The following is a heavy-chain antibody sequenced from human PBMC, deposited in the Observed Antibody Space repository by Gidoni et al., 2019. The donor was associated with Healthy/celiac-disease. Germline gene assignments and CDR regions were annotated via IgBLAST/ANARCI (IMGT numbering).Heavy chain of an antibody. J-gene: IGHJ4*02. CDR1: GFTFSSYG. Sequence: VQPGRSLRLSCAASGFTFSSYGMHWVRQAPGKGLEWVAVISYDGSNKYYADSVKGRFTISRDNSKNTLYLQMNSLGAEDTAVYYCAKRSREEYLLTVDYWGQGTLVTVSS. V-gene: IGHV3-30*18. CDR2: ISYDGSNK. CDR3: AKRSREEYLLTVDY. D-gene: IGHD2-15*01.